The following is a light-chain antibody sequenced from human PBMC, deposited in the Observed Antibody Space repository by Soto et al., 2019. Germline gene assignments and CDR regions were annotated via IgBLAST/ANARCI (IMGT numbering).Light chain of an antibody. CDR2: YIS. CDR1: QSAGNF. CDR3: QKHNQWPIT. V-gene: IGKV3D-15*01. Sequence: EIVMTHSPATLSVSPVETASLSFSSSQSAGNFLASYQQKPGQAPRLLIYYISTRATGIPARFSGSGSGTEFTLTINSLQSEDSAVYYCQKHNQWPITFGQGTRLEIK. J-gene: IGKJ5*01.